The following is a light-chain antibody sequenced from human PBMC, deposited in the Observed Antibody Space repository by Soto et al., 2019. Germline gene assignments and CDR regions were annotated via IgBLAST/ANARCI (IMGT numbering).Light chain of an antibody. CDR3: QQDYNSPIT. CDR2: DAS. V-gene: IGKV1-33*01. J-gene: IGKJ5*01. CDR1: QDISNH. Sequence: DIQMTQSQYSLSASVGDRVTITCQASQDISNHLNWYQQKPGKAPKLLIYDASNLETGVPSRFSGSGSGTDFSVTISSLQPEDFATYYCQQDYNSPITFGQGTRLEIK.